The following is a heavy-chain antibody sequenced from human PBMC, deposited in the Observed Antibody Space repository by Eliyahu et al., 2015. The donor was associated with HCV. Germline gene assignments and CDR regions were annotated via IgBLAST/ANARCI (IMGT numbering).Heavy chain of an antibody. D-gene: IGHD5-12*01. CDR1: XXSIXHXY. V-gene: IGHV4-59*01. CDR3: ARGPRQSSGSDPRSRFDY. J-gene: IGHJ4*02. CDR2: IXYPGTT. Sequence: QVQLQESGPGLVKPSETLSLTXTVAXXSIXHXYWSWIRQSPGQGLECLGYIXYPGTTNYNPXLNXRVTFSLDMSKDQVSLKLTPLIAADTAVYYCARGPRQSSGSDPRSRFDYWGQGILVTVS.